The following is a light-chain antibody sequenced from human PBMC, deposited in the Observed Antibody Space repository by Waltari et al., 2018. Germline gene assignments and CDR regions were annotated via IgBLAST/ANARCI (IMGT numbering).Light chain of an antibody. Sequence: SYVLTQPPSVSVAPGKTARITCGGNNIGSKSVHWYQQKPGQAPVLVIYDDSDRPSGIPERFAGANSGSTATLPSRRVEAGDDADYYCQVWDSSSDHPVVFGGGTKLTVL. V-gene: IGLV3-21*04. J-gene: IGLJ2*01. CDR3: QVWDSSSDHPVV. CDR1: NIGSKS. CDR2: DDS.